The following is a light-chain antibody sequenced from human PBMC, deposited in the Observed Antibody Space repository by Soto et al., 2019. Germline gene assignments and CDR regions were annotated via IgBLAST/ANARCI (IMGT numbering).Light chain of an antibody. CDR1: QSVSSN. V-gene: IGKV3-15*01. CDR3: QQYNNWPPKYT. J-gene: IGKJ2*01. CDR2: GAS. Sequence: EIVMTQSPATLSVSPGERATLSCRASQSVSSNLAWYQQKPGQAPRLLIYGASTRATGIPARFSGSGSGTEFTLTISSLQSEDFAFYYCQQYNNWPPKYTFGQGTQLEIK.